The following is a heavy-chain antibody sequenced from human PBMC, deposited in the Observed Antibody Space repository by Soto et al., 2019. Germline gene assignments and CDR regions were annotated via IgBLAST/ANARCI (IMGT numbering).Heavy chain of an antibody. CDR2: IIPIFGTA. J-gene: IGHJ6*02. CDR1: GGTFSSYA. CDR3: ARDESGGSWRDYYYYGMDV. D-gene: IGHD2-15*01. V-gene: IGHV1-69*13. Sequence: SVKVSCKASGGTFSSYAISWVRQAPGQGLEWMGGIIPIFGTANYAQKFQGRVTITADESTSTAYMELSSLRSEDTAVYYCARDESGGSWRDYYYYGMDVWGQGTTVTVSS.